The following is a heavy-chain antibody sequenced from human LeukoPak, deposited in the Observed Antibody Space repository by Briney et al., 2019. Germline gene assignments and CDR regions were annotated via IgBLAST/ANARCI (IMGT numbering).Heavy chain of an antibody. CDR2: IYYSGST. Sequence: PSETLSLTCTVSGGSISCYYWSWIRQPPGKGLEWIGYIYYSGSTYYNPSLKSRVTISVDTSKNQFSLKLSSVTAADTAVYYCARDFGYSGYDPFDLWGQGTLVTVSS. CDR1: GGSISCYY. CDR3: ARDFGYSGYDPFDL. V-gene: IGHV4-59*12. D-gene: IGHD5-12*01. J-gene: IGHJ4*02.